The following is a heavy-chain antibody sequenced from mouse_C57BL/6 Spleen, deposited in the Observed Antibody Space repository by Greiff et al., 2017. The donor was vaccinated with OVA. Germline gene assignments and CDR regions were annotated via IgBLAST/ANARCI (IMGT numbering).Heavy chain of an antibody. J-gene: IGHJ2*01. V-gene: IGHV1-55*01. D-gene: IGHD1-1*01. CDR2: INTGSGST. CDR3: ARAGMTTVVARDY. Sequence: VQLQQPGAELVKPGASVKMSCKASGYTFTSYWITWVQQRPGQGLEWIGDINTGSGSTNYPEKFKSKATLTVDTSSSTAYMKLSSLTSEYSAVYYCARAGMTTVVARDYWGQGTTLTVSS. CDR1: GYTFTSYW.